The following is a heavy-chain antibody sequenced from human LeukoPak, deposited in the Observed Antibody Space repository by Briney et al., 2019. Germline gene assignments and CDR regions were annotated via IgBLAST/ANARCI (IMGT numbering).Heavy chain of an antibody. J-gene: IGHJ6*02. D-gene: IGHD3-3*01. CDR1: GFTSSSYW. Sequence: PGGSLTLSCAASGFTSSSYWMSWVRQAPGKGLEWVANIKEDGSEKYYVDSGKGRFTISRDNAKNSLYLQMNSLRAEDTAVYYCARDVTFGVDYYYGMDVWGQGTTVTVSS. CDR2: IKEDGSEK. CDR3: ARDVTFGVDYYYGMDV. V-gene: IGHV3-7*01.